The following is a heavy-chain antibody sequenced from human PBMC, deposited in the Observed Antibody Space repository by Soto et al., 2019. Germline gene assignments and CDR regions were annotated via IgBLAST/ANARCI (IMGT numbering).Heavy chain of an antibody. Sequence: ALRISCAASVFTFDADAMHRVRPAPGKSLEWVPGISWNSGSIGYADSVKGRFTISRDNAKSSLYLQLNSLRPEDTALYYCTRGREYTFWNGYYDLWSQGTLVIFSS. D-gene: IGHD3-3*01. CDR3: TRGREYTFWNGYYDL. CDR1: VFTFDADA. CDR2: ISWNSGSI. J-gene: IGHJ5*02. V-gene: IGHV3-9*01.